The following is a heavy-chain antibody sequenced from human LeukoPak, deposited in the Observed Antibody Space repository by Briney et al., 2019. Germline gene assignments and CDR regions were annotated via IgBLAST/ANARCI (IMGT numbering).Heavy chain of an antibody. CDR3: ARDGAGIGFDP. J-gene: IGHJ5*02. CDR2: ISSSSSYI. Sequence: GGSLRLSCAASGFTFSSYSMNWVRQAPGKGLEWVSYISSSSSYIYYADPVKGRFTISRDNAKNSLYLQMNSLRAEDTAVYYCARDGAGIGFDPWGQGTLVTVSS. D-gene: IGHD1-14*01. V-gene: IGHV3-21*01. CDR1: GFTFSSYS.